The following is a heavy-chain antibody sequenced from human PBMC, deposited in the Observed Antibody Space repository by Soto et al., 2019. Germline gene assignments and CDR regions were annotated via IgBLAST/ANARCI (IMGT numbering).Heavy chain of an antibody. CDR2: ISYDGSNK. D-gene: IGHD3-22*01. CDR1: GFTFNNYA. CDR3: ARVSRAMIVVVITVSFEY. J-gene: IGHJ4*02. V-gene: IGHV3-30-3*01. Sequence: GGSLRLSCVASGFTFNNYAMHWVRQAPGKGLEWVAVISYDGSNKYYADSVKGRFTISRDNSKNTLYLQMNSLRAEDTAVYYCARVSRAMIVVVITVSFEYWGQGTLVTVSS.